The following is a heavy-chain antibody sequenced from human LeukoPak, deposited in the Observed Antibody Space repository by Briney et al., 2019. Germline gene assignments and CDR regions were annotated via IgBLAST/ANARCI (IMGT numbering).Heavy chain of an antibody. CDR1: GDSISTSSYY. CDR2: IYYSGST. J-gene: IGHJ6*03. CDR3: ARHKDYYYSYMDV. V-gene: IGHV4-39*01. Sequence: SSETLSLTCSVSGDSISTSSYYWGWIRQPPGKGLEWIGTIYYSGSTYYNPSLTSRVTISVDTSKNQFSLKLSSVTAADTALYYCARHKDYYYSYMDVWGKGTTVTISS.